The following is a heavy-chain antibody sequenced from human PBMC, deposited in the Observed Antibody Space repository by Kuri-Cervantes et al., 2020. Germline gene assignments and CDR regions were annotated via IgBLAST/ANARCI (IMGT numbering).Heavy chain of an antibody. D-gene: IGHD6-25*01. J-gene: IGHJ4*02. CDR2: IYHSGST. CDR1: GGSISSSNW. Sequence: SETLSLTCAVSGGSISSSNWWSWVRQPPGKGLEWIGEIYHSGSTYYNPSLKSRVTISVDTSKNQFSLKLSSVTAADTAVYYCARDSSGYYYFDFWGQGTLVTVSS. V-gene: IGHV4-4*02. CDR3: ARDSSGYYYFDF.